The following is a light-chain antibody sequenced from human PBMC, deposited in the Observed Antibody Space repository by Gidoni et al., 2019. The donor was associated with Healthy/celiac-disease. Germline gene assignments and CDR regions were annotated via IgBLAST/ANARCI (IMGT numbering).Light chain of an antibody. V-gene: IGKV1-39*01. CDR1: QSISSY. J-gene: IGKJ3*01. Sequence: DIQMTQSPSSLSASVGDRVTITCRASQSISSYLSWYHQKPGKAPKLLIYAAFSLQSGVPSRFSGSGSGTDFTLTISSLQPEDFATYYCQQSYSTPITFGPGTKVDIK. CDR3: QQSYSTPIT. CDR2: AAF.